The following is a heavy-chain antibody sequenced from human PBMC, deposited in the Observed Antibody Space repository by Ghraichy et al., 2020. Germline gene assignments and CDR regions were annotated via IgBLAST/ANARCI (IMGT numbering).Heavy chain of an antibody. D-gene: IGHD2-2*01. Sequence: SETLSLTCTVSGGSISNYYWSWIRQPPGKGLEWIGSIYDSGSTSYNPSLKSRVTISVDTSTNQFSLRLSSVTAADTAVDYCARAYCTSTRCSLYNWFDPWGQGTLVTVSS. V-gene: IGHV4-59*01. J-gene: IGHJ5*02. CDR1: GGSISNYY. CDR2: IYDSGST. CDR3: ARAYCTSTRCSLYNWFDP.